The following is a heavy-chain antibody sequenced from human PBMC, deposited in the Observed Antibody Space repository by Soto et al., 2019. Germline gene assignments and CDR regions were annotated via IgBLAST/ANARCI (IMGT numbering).Heavy chain of an antibody. CDR3: AKDSRYQLLSDRPRGRFDY. CDR1: GFTFDDYA. CDR2: ISWNSGTI. V-gene: IGHV3-9*01. Sequence: PGGSLRLSCAASGFTFDDYAMHWVRQVPGKGLEWVSGISWNSGTIGYVDSVKGRFTISRDNAKNSLYLQMNSLRAEDTALYFCAKDSRYQLLSDRPRGRFDYWGQGTLVTVSS. D-gene: IGHD3-9*01. J-gene: IGHJ4*02.